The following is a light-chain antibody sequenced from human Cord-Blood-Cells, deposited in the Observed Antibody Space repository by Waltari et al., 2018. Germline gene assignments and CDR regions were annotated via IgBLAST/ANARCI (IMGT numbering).Light chain of an antibody. V-gene: IGKV1-39*01. CDR2: AAS. J-gene: IGKJ3*01. Sequence: DIQMTQTPYSLSSSVGERVTITRRARQSISSYLTCYQQKPGKAAKILIYAASSLQSVVPSRFSGGRSGTDFTLTISSLQPEDFATYYCQQSDSTPTTFGPGAKVDIK. CDR3: QQSDSTPTT. CDR1: QSISSY.